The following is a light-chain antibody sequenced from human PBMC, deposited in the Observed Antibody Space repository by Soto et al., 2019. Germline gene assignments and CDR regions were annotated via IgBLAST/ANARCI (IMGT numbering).Light chain of an antibody. CDR3: QQLNSYPQT. V-gene: IGKV1-9*01. CDR1: QDIRSY. CDR2: AAY. J-gene: IGKJ1*01. Sequence: DIQLTQSPSLLSASVGDRVTITCRASQDIRSYLAWYQQKVGKAPKLLIYAAYTLQSGVPSRFSGSGSGTDFTLTISSLQPEDFGTYYCQQLNSYPQTFGQGTKVEIK.